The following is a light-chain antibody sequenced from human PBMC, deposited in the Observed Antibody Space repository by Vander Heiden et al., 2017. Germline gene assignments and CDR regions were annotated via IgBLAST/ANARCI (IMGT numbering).Light chain of an antibody. CDR1: QGVSSY. J-gene: IGKJ5*01. CDR2: DAS. CDR3: QKRSNWPPIT. Sequence: ELVLTQSPAALSLAPGERATLSCRARQGVSSYLAWYQQKPGQGPRLLIYDASNRATGIPARFSGSGYGTDFTLTISSLEPEDFAVYYCQKRSNWPPITFGQGTRLEIK. V-gene: IGKV3-11*01.